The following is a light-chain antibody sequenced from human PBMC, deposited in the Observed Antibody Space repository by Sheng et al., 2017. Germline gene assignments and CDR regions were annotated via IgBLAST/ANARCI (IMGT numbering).Light chain of an antibody. Sequence: DIQMTQSPSSVSASVGDRVTITCRASQDINTWLAWYQQKPGKAPKLLIYAASSLQSGVPSRFSGSGSGTDFTLTISSLQPEDFATYYCQQANSFPTFGQGTRLEIK. J-gene: IGKJ5*01. CDR2: AAS. CDR1: QDINTW. V-gene: IGKV1-12*01. CDR3: QQANSFPT.